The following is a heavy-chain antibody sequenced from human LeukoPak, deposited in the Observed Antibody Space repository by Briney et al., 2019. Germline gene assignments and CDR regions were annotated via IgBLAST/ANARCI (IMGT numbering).Heavy chain of an antibody. Sequence: SETLSLTCTVSGGSISSYYWSWIRQPAGKGLEWLGRISTSGSTNYNPSLKSRVTMSVDTSKNQFSLKLSSVTAADTAMYYCAKVLVGHIVVVTSAFDIWGQGTRVTVSS. CDR3: AKVLVGHIVVVTSAFDI. V-gene: IGHV4-4*07. CDR1: GGSISSYY. CDR2: ISTSGST. D-gene: IGHD2-21*02. J-gene: IGHJ3*02.